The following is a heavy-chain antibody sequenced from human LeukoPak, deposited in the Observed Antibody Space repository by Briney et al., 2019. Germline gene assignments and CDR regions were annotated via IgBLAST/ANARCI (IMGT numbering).Heavy chain of an antibody. D-gene: IGHD2-2*01. CDR3: ARGAVPAATVDY. CDR1: GGTFSSYA. V-gene: IGHV1-69*05. CDR2: IIPIFGTA. Sequence: SVKVSCKASGGTFSSYAISWVRQAPGQGLKWMGGIIPIFGTANYAQKFQGRVTITTDESTSTAYMELSSLRSEDTAVYYCARGAVPAATVDYWGQGTLVTVSS. J-gene: IGHJ4*02.